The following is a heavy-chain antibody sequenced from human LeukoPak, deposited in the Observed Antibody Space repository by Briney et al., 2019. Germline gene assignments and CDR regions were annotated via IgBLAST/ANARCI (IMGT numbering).Heavy chain of an antibody. V-gene: IGHV4-39*01. Sequence: SETLSLTCTVSGGSISSSSYYWGWIRQPPGEGLEWIGSIYYSGTAYYNPSLKSRVTISVDTSKKQFSLKLSFVTAADTAVYYCATRPTPPYYYYYMDVWGKGTTVTVSS. J-gene: IGHJ6*03. CDR1: GGSISSSSYY. CDR3: ATRPTPPYYYYYMDV. D-gene: IGHD4-23*01. CDR2: IYYSGTA.